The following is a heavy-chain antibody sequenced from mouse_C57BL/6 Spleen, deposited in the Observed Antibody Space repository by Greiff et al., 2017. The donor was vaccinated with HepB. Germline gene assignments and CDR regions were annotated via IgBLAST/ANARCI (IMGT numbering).Heavy chain of an antibody. CDR1: GFNIKDYY. CDR2: IDPEDGET. V-gene: IGHV14-2*01. CDR3: APYYYGSSPAWFAY. Sequence: EVKLMESGAELVKPGASVKLSCTASGFNIKDYYMHWVKQRTEQGLEWIGRIDPEDGETKYAPKFQGKATITADTSSNTAYLQLSSLTSEDTAVYYCAPYYYGSSPAWFAYWGQGTLVTVSA. J-gene: IGHJ3*01. D-gene: IGHD1-1*01.